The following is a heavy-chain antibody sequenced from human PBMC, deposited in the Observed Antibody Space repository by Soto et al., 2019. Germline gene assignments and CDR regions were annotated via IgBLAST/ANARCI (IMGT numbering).Heavy chain of an antibody. CDR3: ARLIVVVVAATRVDYYYGMDV. V-gene: IGHV1-69*06. J-gene: IGHJ6*02. CDR2: IIPIFGTA. D-gene: IGHD2-15*01. CDR1: GGTFSSYA. Sequence: ASVKVSCKASGGTFSSYAISWVRQAPGQGLEWMGGIIPIFGTANYAQKFQGRVTITADKSTSTAYMELSSLRSEDTAVYYCARLIVVVVAATRVDYYYGMDVWGQGTTVTVSS.